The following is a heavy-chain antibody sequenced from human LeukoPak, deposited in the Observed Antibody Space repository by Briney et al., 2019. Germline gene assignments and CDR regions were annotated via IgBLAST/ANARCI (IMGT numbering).Heavy chain of an antibody. CDR3: ARGEAAAGFAHFDY. J-gene: IGHJ4*02. D-gene: IGHD6-13*01. Sequence: SETLSLTCTVSGGSISSGGYYWSWIRQPPGKGLEWIGYIYHSGSTYYNPSLKSRVTISVDRSKNQFSLKLSSVTAADTAVYYCARGEAAAGFAHFDYWGQGTLVTVSS. CDR2: IYHSGST. CDR1: GGSISSGGYY. V-gene: IGHV4-30-2*01.